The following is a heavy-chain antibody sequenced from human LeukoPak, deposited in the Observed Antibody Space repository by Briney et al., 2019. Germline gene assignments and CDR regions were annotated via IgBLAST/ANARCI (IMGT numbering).Heavy chain of an antibody. CDR1: GYTFTSYY. V-gene: IGHV1-46*01. CDR3: ARGLANWYDAFDI. CDR2: INPSGGST. J-gene: IGHJ3*02. Sequence: GASVKVSCKASGYTFTSYYMHWVRQAPGQGLEWMGIINPSGGSTSYAQKFQGRVTITTDESTSTAYMELSSLRSEDTAVYYCARGLANWYDAFDIWGQGTMVTVSS. D-gene: IGHD7-27*01.